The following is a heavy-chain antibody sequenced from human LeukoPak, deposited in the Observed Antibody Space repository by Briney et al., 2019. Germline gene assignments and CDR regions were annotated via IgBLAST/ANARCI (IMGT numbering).Heavy chain of an antibody. D-gene: IGHD3-22*01. J-gene: IGHJ5*02. CDR2: IYYSGST. CDR1: GGSISSYY. CDR3: ARVGADYYDSSGYLWFDP. V-gene: IGHV4-59*12. Sequence: SETLSLTCTVSGGSISSYYWSWIRQPPGKGLEWIGYIYYSGSTYYNPSLKSRVTISVDTSKNQLSLKLSSVTAADTAVYYCARVGADYYDSSGYLWFDPWGQGTLVTVSS.